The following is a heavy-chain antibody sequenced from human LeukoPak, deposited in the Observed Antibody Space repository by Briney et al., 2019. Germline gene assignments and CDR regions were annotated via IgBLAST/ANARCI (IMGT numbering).Heavy chain of an antibody. Sequence: GGSLRLSCAASGFTFSDYYMSWIRQAPGKGLEWVAVISYDGSNKYYADSVKGRFTISRDNSKNTLYLQMNSLRAEDTAVYYCAKLGITGTYCFDYWGQGTLVTVSS. V-gene: IGHV3-30*18. CDR3: AKLGITGTYCFDY. CDR1: GFTFSDYY. J-gene: IGHJ4*02. CDR2: ISYDGSNK. D-gene: IGHD1-7*01.